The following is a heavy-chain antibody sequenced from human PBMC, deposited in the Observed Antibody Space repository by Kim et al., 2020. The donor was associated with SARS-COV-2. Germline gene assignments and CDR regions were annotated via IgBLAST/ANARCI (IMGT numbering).Heavy chain of an antibody. CDR3: ASLENYYVSSGYPGSGLYGMDV. Sequence: GGSLRLSCAASGFTFSSYSMNWVRQAPGKGLEWVSSISSSSSYIYYADSVKGRFTISRDNAKNSLYLQMNSLRAEDTAVYYCASLENYYVSSGYPGSGLYGMDVWGQGTTVTVSS. D-gene: IGHD3-22*01. V-gene: IGHV3-21*01. J-gene: IGHJ6*02. CDR1: GFTFSSYS. CDR2: ISSSSSYI.